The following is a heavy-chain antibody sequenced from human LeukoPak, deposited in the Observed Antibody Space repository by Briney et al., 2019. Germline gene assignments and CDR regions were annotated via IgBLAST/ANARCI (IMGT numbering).Heavy chain of an antibody. CDR3: ARASEWLVPPYFDY. V-gene: IGHV4-59*12. CDR1: GGSISSYY. CDR2: IYYSGST. D-gene: IGHD6-19*01. J-gene: IGHJ4*02. Sequence: SETLSLTCTVSGGSISSYYWSWIRQPPGKGLEWIGYIYYSGSTNYNPSLKSRVTISVDTSKNQFSLKLSSVTAADTAVYYCARASEWLVPPYFDYWGQGTLVTVSS.